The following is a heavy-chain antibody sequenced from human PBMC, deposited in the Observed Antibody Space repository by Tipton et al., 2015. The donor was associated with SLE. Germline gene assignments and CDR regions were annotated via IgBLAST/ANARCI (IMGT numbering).Heavy chain of an antibody. CDR2: IYTSGST. Sequence: TLSLTCTVSGGSISSYYWSWIRQPPGKGLGWIGYIYTSGSTNYNPSLKRRVTISVDTSKNQFSLKLSSVTAADTAVYYCAREVSPQLRYFDYWGQGTLVTVSS. CDR1: GGSISSYY. D-gene: IGHD4-17*01. CDR3: AREVSPQLRYFDY. J-gene: IGHJ4*02. V-gene: IGHV4-4*08.